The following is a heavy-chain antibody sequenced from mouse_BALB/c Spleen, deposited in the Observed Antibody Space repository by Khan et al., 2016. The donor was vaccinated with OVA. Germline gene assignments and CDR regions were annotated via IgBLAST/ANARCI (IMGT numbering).Heavy chain of an antibody. D-gene: IGHD2-14*01. CDR1: GYTFTSYT. CDR2: INPNNGYT. Sequence: QVQLQQSGAELARPGASVKMSCKASGYTFTSYTIHWIKMRPGQGLEWIGYINPNNGYTNYNQKFKDKSTLTAAKSSTTASLHMSSLTSDYSAVFNGVRDGAEYRNDDWFAYWGLGTLVTVSA. CDR3: VRDGAEYRNDDWFAY. V-gene: IGHV1-4*01. J-gene: IGHJ3*01.